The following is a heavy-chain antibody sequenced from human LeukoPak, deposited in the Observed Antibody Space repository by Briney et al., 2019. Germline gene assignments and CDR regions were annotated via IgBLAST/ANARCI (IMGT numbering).Heavy chain of an antibody. V-gene: IGHV1-18*01. J-gene: IGHJ4*02. D-gene: IGHD3-9*01. CDR1: GYTFTSYG. CDR3: ARDLGAPGRYFGWLLSASKVLGY. CDR2: ISAYNGNT. Sequence: ASVKVSCKASGYTFTSYGISWVRQAPGQGLEWMGWISAYNGNTNYAQKLQGRVTMTTDTSTSTAYMELRSLRSDDTAVYYCARDLGAPGRYFGWLLSASKVLGYWGQGTLVTVSS.